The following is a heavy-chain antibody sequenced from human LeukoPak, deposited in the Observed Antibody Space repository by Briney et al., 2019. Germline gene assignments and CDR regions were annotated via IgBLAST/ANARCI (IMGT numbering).Heavy chain of an antibody. CDR3: ATYRQVLLPFES. CDR2: ISGSGGST. Sequence: GGTLRLSCAASGFTFSSYGMSWVRQAPGKGLEWVSAISGSGGSTYYADSVKGRFTMSRDNSKNTLYLQMNSLRAEDTAVYYCATYRQVLLPFESWGQGTLVTVSS. J-gene: IGHJ4*02. V-gene: IGHV3-23*01. CDR1: GFTFSSYG. D-gene: IGHD2-8*02.